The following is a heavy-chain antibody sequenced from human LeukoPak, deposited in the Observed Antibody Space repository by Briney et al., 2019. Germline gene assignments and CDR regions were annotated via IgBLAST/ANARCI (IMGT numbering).Heavy chain of an antibody. J-gene: IGHJ1*01. V-gene: IGHV3-74*01. CDR1: GFTFSSYW. Sequence: GGSLRLSCAASGFTFSSYWMHWVRQAPGKGLVWVSRIKSDGSTNYADSVKGRFTISRDNAKNTVSLQMNSLRAEDSGVYYCARAPSEIGGYYPEYFRHWGQGTLVTVSS. D-gene: IGHD3-22*01. CDR2: IKSDGST. CDR3: ARAPSEIGGYYPEYFRH.